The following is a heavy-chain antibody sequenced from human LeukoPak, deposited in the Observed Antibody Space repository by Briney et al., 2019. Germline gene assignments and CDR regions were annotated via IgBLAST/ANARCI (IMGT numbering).Heavy chain of an antibody. D-gene: IGHD1-1*01. Sequence: SETLSLTCAVSGYSISSGYYWGWIRQPPGKGLEWIRSIYHSGSTYYNPSLKSRVTISVDTSKNQFSLKLSSVTAADTAVYYCAQRVRGGNNWFDPWGQGTLVTVSS. CDR1: GYSISSGYY. CDR3: AQRVRGGNNWFDP. CDR2: IYHSGST. V-gene: IGHV4-38-2*01. J-gene: IGHJ5*02.